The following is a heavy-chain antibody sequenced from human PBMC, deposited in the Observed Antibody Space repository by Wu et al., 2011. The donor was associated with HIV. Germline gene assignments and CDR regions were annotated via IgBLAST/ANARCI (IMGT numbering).Heavy chain of an antibody. J-gene: IGHJ6*03. Sequence: QVQLVQSGAEVKKPGASVKVSCKASGYTFTTSGVSWVRQAPGQGLEWMGWISTYSGNTKYAQRLQGRVTMTTDTPANTAYMELRSLRSDDTAVYYCARDRHPMVGPWYYYYYMDVWAKGPRSPSP. CDR1: GYTFTTSG. V-gene: IGHV1-18*01. CDR3: ARDRHPMVGPWYYYYYMDV. D-gene: IGHD3-10*01. CDR2: ISTYSGNT.